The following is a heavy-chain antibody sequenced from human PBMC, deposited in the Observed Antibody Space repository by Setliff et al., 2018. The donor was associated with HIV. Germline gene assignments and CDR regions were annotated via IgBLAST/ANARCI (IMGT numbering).Heavy chain of an antibody. Sequence: SVKVSCKASGDTFSTYAITWVRQAPGQGLEWMGGIIPAFRIPEYAQQFQGRLTITVDESTTTTYMELSSLKSEDTAVYFCGRTVGQQFFDYWGQGTLVTVSS. CDR3: GRTVGQQFFDY. V-gene: IGHV1-69*13. CDR2: IIPAFRIP. J-gene: IGHJ4*02. CDR1: GDTFSTYA. D-gene: IGHD6-13*01.